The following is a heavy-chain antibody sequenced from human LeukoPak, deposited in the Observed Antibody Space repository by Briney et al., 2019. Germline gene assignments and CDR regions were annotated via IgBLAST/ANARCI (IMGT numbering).Heavy chain of an antibody. CDR3: AKDPYASADYYYYYYMDV. Sequence: GGSLRLSCEASGFTFSHIGMAWVRQAPGKGLEWVSSIHPNGVNTHYADSVRGRFTISRDNSKNTLFLQMNSLRVEDTATYYCAKDPYASADYYYYYYMDVWGKGTTVTVSS. J-gene: IGHJ6*03. CDR2: IHPNGVNT. CDR1: GFTFSHIG. V-gene: IGHV3-23*01.